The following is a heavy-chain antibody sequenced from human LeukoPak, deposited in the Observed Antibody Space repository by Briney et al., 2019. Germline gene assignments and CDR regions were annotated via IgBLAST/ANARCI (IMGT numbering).Heavy chain of an antibody. CDR1: GASISSYY. CDR3: ARGTSTVVIPNYYYYYSMDV. D-gene: IGHD4-23*01. Sequence: PSETLSLSCTVSGASISSYYWNWIRQSPGKGLEWIGYIHVSGGTSYDPSLKSRVTIAIDTSKNQFSLKLSSVTAADTAVYYCARGTSTVVIPNYYYYYSMDVWGKGTTVTVSS. CDR2: IHVSGGT. V-gene: IGHV4-4*09. J-gene: IGHJ6*03.